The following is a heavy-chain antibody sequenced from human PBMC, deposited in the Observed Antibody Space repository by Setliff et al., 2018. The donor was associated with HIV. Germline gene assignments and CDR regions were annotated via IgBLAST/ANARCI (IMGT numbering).Heavy chain of an antibody. CDR1: GGSFSGYY. J-gene: IGHJ4*02. CDR2: INHSGST. V-gene: IGHV4-34*01. CDR3: ARLYYAISTAYVDGFDS. D-gene: IGHD3-9*01. Sequence: SETLSLTCAVYGGSFSGYYWSWIRQPPGKGLEWIGEINHSGSTSYNPSLKIRVSISVDTSKNQFSLRLSSATAADSAVYYCARLYYAISTAYVDGFDSWGQGTLVTVS.